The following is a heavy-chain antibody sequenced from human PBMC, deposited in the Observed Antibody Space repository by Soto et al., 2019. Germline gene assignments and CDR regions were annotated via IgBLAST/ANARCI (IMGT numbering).Heavy chain of an antibody. J-gene: IGHJ5*02. V-gene: IGHV3-53*01. CDR1: GFTVSSNY. CDR3: ARVGIAVAGTTNWFDP. CDR2: IYSGGST. D-gene: IGHD6-19*01. Sequence: GGSLRLSCAASGFTVSSNYMSWVRQAPGKGLEWVSVIYSGGSTYYADSVKGRFTISRDNSKNTLYLQMNSLRAEDTAVYYCARVGIAVAGTTNWFDPRGQGTLVTVSS.